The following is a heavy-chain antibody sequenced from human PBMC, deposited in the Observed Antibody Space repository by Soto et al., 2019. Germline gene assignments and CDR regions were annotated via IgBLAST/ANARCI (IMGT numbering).Heavy chain of an antibody. V-gene: IGHV3-21*01. CDR2: ISSYNSYT. D-gene: IGHD3-10*01. Sequence: GGSLRLSCAASGFNFSDSRMNWVRQAPGKGLEWGASISSYNSYTYYADSIKGRFTISRDNAKKSLYLQMSSLSAEDTAVYYCARHGGMVRGVLITTYIDYWGQGTPVTVSS. J-gene: IGHJ4*02. CDR3: ARHGGMVRGVLITTYIDY. CDR1: GFNFSDSR.